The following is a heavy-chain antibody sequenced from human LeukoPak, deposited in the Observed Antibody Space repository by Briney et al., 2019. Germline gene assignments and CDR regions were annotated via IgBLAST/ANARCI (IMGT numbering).Heavy chain of an antibody. D-gene: IGHD1-26*01. CDR2: ISAYNGNT. J-gene: IGHJ5*02. Sequence: ASVEVSCKASGYTFTSYGISWVRRAPGQGLEWMGWISAYNGNTNYAQKLQGRVTMTTDTSTSTAYMELRSLRSDDTAVYYCARDLLVVGATYWFDPWGQGTLVTVSS. V-gene: IGHV1-18*01. CDR3: ARDLLVVGATYWFDP. CDR1: GYTFTSYG.